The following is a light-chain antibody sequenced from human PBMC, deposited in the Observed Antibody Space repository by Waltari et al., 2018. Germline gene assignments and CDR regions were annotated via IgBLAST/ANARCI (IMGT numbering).Light chain of an antibody. CDR1: QSVTSNS. CDR2: GTS. CDR3: QQYDGEVVT. J-gene: IGKJ4*01. Sequence: MVLTPSPGTLSVSHRERATLPCRASQSVTSNSLTWYQQKLGQAPRLIIYGTSSRGTAIPDRSSGSGSRTDFTIISSRLEPEYVAVYYCQQYDGEVVTFGGGTKVEI. V-gene: IGKV3-20*01.